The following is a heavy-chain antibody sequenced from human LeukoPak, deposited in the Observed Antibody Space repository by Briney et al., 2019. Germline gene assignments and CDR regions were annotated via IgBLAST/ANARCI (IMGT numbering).Heavy chain of an antibody. Sequence: WETLSPTRTVSGGSISSYYWSWIRQPPGKGLEWIGYIYYSGSTNYDPSLKSRVTISVDTSKNQFSLKLTSVTAADTAVYYCARRRESGWYHYFDYWGQGTLVTVSS. CDR2: IYYSGST. CDR3: ARRRESGWYHYFDY. D-gene: IGHD6-19*01. J-gene: IGHJ4*02. CDR1: GGSISSYY. V-gene: IGHV4-59*08.